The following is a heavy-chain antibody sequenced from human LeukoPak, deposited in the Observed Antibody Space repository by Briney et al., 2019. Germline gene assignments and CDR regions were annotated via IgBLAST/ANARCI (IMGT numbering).Heavy chain of an antibody. J-gene: IGHJ6*03. D-gene: IGHD6-19*01. V-gene: IGHV1-18*04. CDR1: GYTFTSYG. CDR2: MSAYSGNT. Sequence: ASVKVSCKASGYTFTSYGISWVRQAPGQGLEWMGWMSAYSGNTNYAQKLQGRVTITADTSTDTAYMELSSLRSEDTAVYYCATRSVAVAGKISYYYYYYMDVWGKGTTVTVSS. CDR3: ATRSVAVAGKISYYYYYYMDV.